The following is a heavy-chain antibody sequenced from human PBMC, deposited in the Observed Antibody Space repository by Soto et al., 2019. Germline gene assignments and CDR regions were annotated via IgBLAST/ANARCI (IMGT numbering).Heavy chain of an antibody. CDR1: GYSFTSYW. J-gene: IGHJ3*02. CDR3: ASPGGQVATIKWRAFDI. D-gene: IGHD5-12*01. Sequence: PGESLKISCKGPGYSFTSYWIGWVRQMPGKGLEWMGIIYPGDSDTRYSPSFQGQVTISADKSISTAYLQWSSLKASDTAMYYCASPGGQVATIKWRAFDIWGQGTMVTVSS. V-gene: IGHV5-51*01. CDR2: IYPGDSDT.